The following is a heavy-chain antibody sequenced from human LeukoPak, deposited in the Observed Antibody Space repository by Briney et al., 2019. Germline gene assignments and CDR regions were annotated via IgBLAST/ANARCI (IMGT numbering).Heavy chain of an antibody. V-gene: IGHV4-59*01. J-gene: IGHJ3*01. CDR2: IYYSGST. CDR1: GGSISSYY. Sequence: SETLSLTCTVSGGSISSYYWSWIRQPPGKGLEWIGYIYYSGSTNYNPSLKSRVTISVDTSKNQFSLKLSSVTAADTAVYYCAREKVGYYDSSGYCWGQGTMVTVSS. CDR3: AREKVGYYDSSGYC. D-gene: IGHD3-22*01.